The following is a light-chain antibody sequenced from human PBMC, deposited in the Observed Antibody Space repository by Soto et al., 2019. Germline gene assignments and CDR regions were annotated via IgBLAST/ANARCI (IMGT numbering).Light chain of an antibody. J-gene: IGKJ5*01. V-gene: IGKV1-9*01. CDR3: QQLKSYPIT. Sequence: IQLTQSPSSLSASVGDRVTITCRASQGISSYLAWYQQKPGKAPKLLIYAASTLQSGVPSRFSGSGSGTDFSLTISSRQPEDFATYYCQQLKSYPITFGQGTRLEIK. CDR1: QGISSY. CDR2: AAS.